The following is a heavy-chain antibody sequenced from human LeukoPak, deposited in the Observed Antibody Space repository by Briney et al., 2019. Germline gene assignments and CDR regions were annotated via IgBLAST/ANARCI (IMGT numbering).Heavy chain of an antibody. CDR3: ARELTTVTTAPDY. V-gene: IGHV1-18*01. Sequence: ASVKVSCKASGYTFTSYDINWVRQATGQGLEWMGWISAYNGNTNYAQKLQGRVTMTTDTSTSTAYMELRSLRSDDTAVYYCARELTTVTTAPDYWGQGTLVTVSS. D-gene: IGHD4-17*01. CDR1: GYTFTSYD. CDR2: ISAYNGNT. J-gene: IGHJ4*02.